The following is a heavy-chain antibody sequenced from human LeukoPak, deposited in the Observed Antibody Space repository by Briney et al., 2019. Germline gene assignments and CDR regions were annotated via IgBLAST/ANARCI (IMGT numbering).Heavy chain of an antibody. CDR2: IIPIFGTA. V-gene: IGHV1-69*06. Sequence: SVKVSCKASGGTLSSYSIRWVRQAPGQGLEWMGGIIPIFGTANYAQKFQGRVTITVDKSTSTAYMELSSLRSEDTAVYYCARVQLRYCSSTSCYGYDYWGQGTLVTVSS. J-gene: IGHJ4*02. CDR3: ARVQLRYCSSTSCYGYDY. D-gene: IGHD2-2*01. CDR1: GGTLSSYS.